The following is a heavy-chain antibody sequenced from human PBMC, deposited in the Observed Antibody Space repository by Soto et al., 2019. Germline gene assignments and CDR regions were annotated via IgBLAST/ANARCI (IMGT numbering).Heavy chain of an antibody. J-gene: IGHJ6*03. CDR2: MNPNSGNT. CDR3: ARVWTMVRGSRYYYMDV. Sequence: GASVKVSCKPSGVSIRYFAINWVRQAPGHGLEWMGWMNPNSGNTGYAQKFQGRVTMTRNTSISTAYMELSSLRSEDTAVYYCARVWTMVRGSRYYYMDVWGKGTTVTVSS. D-gene: IGHD3-10*01. CDR1: GVSIRYFA. V-gene: IGHV1-8*02.